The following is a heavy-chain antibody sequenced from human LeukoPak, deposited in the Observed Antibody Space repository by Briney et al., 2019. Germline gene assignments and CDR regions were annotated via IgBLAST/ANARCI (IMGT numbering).Heavy chain of an antibody. Sequence: GGTLRLSCAASGVTFSSYSMNWGRKGQGKGMEWISYISPSSTSVHYADSVKGRFTISRDNAKNSLYLQMNSLRDEDTAVYYCARAAYNSSPDYWGQGTLVTVSS. CDR3: ARAAYNSSPDY. CDR1: GVTFSSYS. V-gene: IGHV3-48*02. D-gene: IGHD6-13*01. CDR2: ISPSSTSV. J-gene: IGHJ4*02.